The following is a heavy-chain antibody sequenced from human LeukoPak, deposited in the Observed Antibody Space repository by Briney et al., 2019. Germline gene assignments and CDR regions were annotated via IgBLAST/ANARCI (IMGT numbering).Heavy chain of an antibody. CDR2: IYHSGST. CDR1: GGSISSGGYS. V-gene: IGHV4-30-2*01. J-gene: IGHJ6*02. CDR3: ARGREGITIFGVQLRSQQYGMDV. Sequence: SETLSLTCAVSGGSISSGGYSWSWIRQPPGKGLEWIGYIYHSGSTYYNPSLKSRVTISVDRSKNQFSLKLSSVTAADTAVYYCARGREGITIFGVQLRSQQYGMDVWGQGTTVTVSS. D-gene: IGHD3-3*01.